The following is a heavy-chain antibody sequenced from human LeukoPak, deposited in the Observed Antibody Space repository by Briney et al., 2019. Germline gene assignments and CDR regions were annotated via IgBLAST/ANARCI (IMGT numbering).Heavy chain of an antibody. CDR3: ARDPLQLWSFDY. Sequence: GGSLRLSCAASGFTFSSHGMSWVRQAPGKGLEWVSTISGSGDNTYYADSVKGRFTISRDNSKNTLYLQMNSLRAEDTAVYFCARDPLQLWSFDYWGQGTLVSVS. CDR1: GFTFSSHG. J-gene: IGHJ4*02. V-gene: IGHV3-23*01. CDR2: ISGSGDNT. D-gene: IGHD5-18*01.